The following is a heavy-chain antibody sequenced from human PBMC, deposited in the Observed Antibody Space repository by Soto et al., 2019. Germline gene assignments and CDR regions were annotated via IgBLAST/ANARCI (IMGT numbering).Heavy chain of an antibody. J-gene: IGHJ4*02. CDR1: GGSLRGHY. CDR3: ARAAVKLGATLFDS. CDR2: INHSGFT. D-gene: IGHD1-26*01. Sequence: LSLICAVSGGSLRGHYWSWIRQSPEKGLEWIGEINHSGFTNYNPTLKSRVTISRDASKNQFSLRLSSMTAAASAVYFCARAAVKLGATLFDSWGQGTLVTVSS. V-gene: IGHV4-34*01.